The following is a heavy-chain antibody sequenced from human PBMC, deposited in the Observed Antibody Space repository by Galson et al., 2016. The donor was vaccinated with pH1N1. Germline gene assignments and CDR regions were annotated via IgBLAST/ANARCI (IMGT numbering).Heavy chain of an antibody. D-gene: IGHD2-21*01. J-gene: IGHJ4*02. CDR1: GFTFSTFA. CDR3: AKYKGIVAGTLRLFDY. V-gene: IGHV3-23*01. Sequence: SLRLSCAASGFTFSTFAMTWVRQAPGKGLEWVSGISSGETTNYADSVKGRFTISRDNSKNTLSLQLDSLKVEDTALYYCAKYKGIVAGTLRLFDYWGQGTLVTVSP. CDR2: ISSGETT.